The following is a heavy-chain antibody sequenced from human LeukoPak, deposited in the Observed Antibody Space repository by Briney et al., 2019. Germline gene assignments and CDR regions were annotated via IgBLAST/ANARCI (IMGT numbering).Heavy chain of an antibody. CDR1: GFSLRTSGVG. V-gene: IGHV2-5*02. CDR2: IYWDDDK. D-gene: IGHD1-26*01. CDR3: AHSVRLWELLTTEYFQH. Sequence: SGPTLVKPTQTLTLTCTFSGFSLRTSGVGVGWIRQPPGKALEWLALIYWDDDKRYSPSLKSRLTITKDTSKNQVVLTMTNMDPVDTATYYCAHSVRLWELLTTEYFQHWGQGTLVTVSS. J-gene: IGHJ1*01.